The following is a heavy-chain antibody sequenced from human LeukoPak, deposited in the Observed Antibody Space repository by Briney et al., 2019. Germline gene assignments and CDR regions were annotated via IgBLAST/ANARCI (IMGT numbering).Heavy chain of an antibody. CDR3: AKRGITMVRGVYYYGMDV. Sequence: SLRLSCAASGFTFSSYWMYWVRQAPGKGLEWVSGISWNSGSIGYADSVKGRFTISRDNAKNSLYLQMNSLRAEDTAVYYCAKRGITMVRGVYYYGMDVWGQGTTVTVSS. D-gene: IGHD3-10*01. CDR1: GFTFSSYW. J-gene: IGHJ6*02. CDR2: ISWNSGSI. V-gene: IGHV3-9*01.